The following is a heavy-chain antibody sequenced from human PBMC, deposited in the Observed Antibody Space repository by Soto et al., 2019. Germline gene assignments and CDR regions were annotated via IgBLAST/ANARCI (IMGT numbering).Heavy chain of an antibody. Sequence: GGSLRLSCSGSGFNFSAFYMNWIRQTPVKGLEWVSSILSLESHKYYAASVMGRFSISRDNAKKPLLLQMNNMRAEDTGIYFCATGLKDASNRPSFDSWGPGTPVTVSS. V-gene: IGHV3-11*01. CDR2: ILSLESHK. CDR3: ATGLKDASNRPSFDS. J-gene: IGHJ4*02. CDR1: GFNFSAFY. D-gene: IGHD3-16*01.